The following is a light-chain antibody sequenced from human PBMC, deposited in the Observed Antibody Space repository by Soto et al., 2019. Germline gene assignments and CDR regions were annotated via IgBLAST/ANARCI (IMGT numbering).Light chain of an antibody. CDR1: QSVRNN. Sequence: EIMMTQSPATLSVSPGERATLSCRASQSVRNNLAWYQHKPGQVPRLLIYYASTRATGIPARFSGCGSGTEFLITISSLPSDDVAVYSRHQNTNRPPLTFGQG. V-gene: IGKV3-15*01. J-gene: IGKJ5*01. CDR3: HQNTNRPPLT. CDR2: YAS.